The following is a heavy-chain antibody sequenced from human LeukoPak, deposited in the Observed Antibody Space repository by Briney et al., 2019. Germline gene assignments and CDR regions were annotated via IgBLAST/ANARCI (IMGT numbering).Heavy chain of an antibody. CDR2: ISSSGSTI. Sequence: GGSLRLSCAASGFTFSSYGMTWVRQAPGKGLEWVSYISSSGSTIYYADSVKGRFTISRDNAKNSLYLQMNSLRAEDTAVYYCARGPSGSYHYYYYYMDVWGKGTTVTVSS. D-gene: IGHD1-26*01. CDR1: GFTFSSYG. CDR3: ARGPSGSYHYYYYYMDV. J-gene: IGHJ6*03. V-gene: IGHV3-48*04.